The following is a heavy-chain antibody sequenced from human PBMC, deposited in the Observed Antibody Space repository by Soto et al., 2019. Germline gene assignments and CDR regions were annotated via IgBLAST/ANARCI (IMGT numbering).Heavy chain of an antibody. D-gene: IGHD6-19*01. J-gene: IGHJ5*02. CDR1: GFSLTTSGVG. V-gene: IGHV2-5*02. CDR3: AYWPFFTSGWYGWFDP. CDR2: IYWDDDK. Sequence: QITLKESGPTVVNPTQTLTLTCTFSGFSLTTSGVGVGWFRQPPGKALEWLALIYWDDDKRYNPSLRSRLTISKDTSKNQVVLTMTNMDPVDTATYHCAYWPFFTSGWYGWFDPWGQGTLVTVSS.